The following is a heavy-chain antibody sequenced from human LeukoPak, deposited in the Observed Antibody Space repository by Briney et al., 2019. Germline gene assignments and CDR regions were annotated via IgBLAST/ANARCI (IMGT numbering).Heavy chain of an antibody. D-gene: IGHD3-22*01. CDR1: GFTFTNAW. V-gene: IGHV3-15*01. J-gene: IGHJ4*02. CDR3: TRRYYFDSSGHYQGDY. CDR2: IKSKTDGETT. Sequence: PGGSLRLSCVDSGFTFTNAWMSWVRQAPGKGLEWIGRIKSKTDGETTNYAEPVRGRFTISRDDSKSAVYLQMNSLTTEDTALYYCTRRYYFDSSGHYQGDYWGQGTLVTVSS.